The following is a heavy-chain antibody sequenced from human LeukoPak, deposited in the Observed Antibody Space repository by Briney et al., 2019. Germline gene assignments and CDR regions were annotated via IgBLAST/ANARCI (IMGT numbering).Heavy chain of an antibody. V-gene: IGHV1-2*02. Sequence: ASVKVSCKASGYTFTGYYMHWVRQAPGQGLEWMGWINPNSGGTNYAQKFQGRVTMTRDTSTSTVYMELSSLRSEDTAVYYCARDRETDSSVIGYWGQGTLVTVSS. CDR3: ARDRETDSSVIGY. CDR2: INPNSGGT. CDR1: GYTFTGYY. D-gene: IGHD3-22*01. J-gene: IGHJ4*02.